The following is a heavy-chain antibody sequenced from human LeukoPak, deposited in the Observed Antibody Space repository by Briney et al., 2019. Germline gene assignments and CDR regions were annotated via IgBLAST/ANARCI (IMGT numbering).Heavy chain of an antibody. D-gene: IGHD1-1*01. CDR3: ARSKGGAQREYGMDV. J-gene: IGHJ6*02. CDR2: ISSGATYI. Sequence: GGSLRLSCAASGFTFKDYGMNWVRQAPGKGLEWVSSISSGATYIDNADSVKGRFTISRDNAKNSLYLEMNSLRAEDTAVYYCARSKGGAQREYGMDVWGQGTTVTVSS. CDR1: GFTFKDYG. V-gene: IGHV3-21*06.